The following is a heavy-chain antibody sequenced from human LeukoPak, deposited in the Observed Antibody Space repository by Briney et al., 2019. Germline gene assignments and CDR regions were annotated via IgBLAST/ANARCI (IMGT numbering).Heavy chain of an antibody. J-gene: IGHJ4*02. CDR3: VRDREASYCSSATCYNVVDY. Sequence: GRSLRLSCAASGFTFSSYSMNWVRQAPGKGLEWVSYISSSSSTIYYADSVKGRFTISRDNAKNSLYLQMNSLRAEDTAVYYCVRDREASYCSSATCYNVVDYWGQGTLVPVSS. CDR2: ISSSSSTI. D-gene: IGHD2-2*02. V-gene: IGHV3-48*04. CDR1: GFTFSSYS.